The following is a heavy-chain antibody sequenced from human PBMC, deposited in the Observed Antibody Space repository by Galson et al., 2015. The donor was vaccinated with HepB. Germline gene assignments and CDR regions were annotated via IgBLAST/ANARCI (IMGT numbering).Heavy chain of an antibody. Sequence: SVKVSCKASGYTFTGYYMHWVRQAPGQGLEWMGWINPNSGGTNYAQKFQGRVTMTRDTSISTAYMELSRLRSDDTAVYYCARDQGYDSSGYYPGWGQGTLVTVSS. CDR3: ARDQGYDSSGYYPG. J-gene: IGHJ4*02. D-gene: IGHD3-22*01. V-gene: IGHV1-2*02. CDR1: GYTFTGYY. CDR2: INPNSGGT.